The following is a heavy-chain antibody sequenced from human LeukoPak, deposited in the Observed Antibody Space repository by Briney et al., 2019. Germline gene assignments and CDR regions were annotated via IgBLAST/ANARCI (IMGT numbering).Heavy chain of an antibody. CDR1: GSSISSSSYY. CDR2: IYYRGTT. J-gene: IGHJ3*02. CDR3: AADTRAYSSSWYWGAFDI. D-gene: IGHD6-13*01. V-gene: IGHV4-39*07. Sequence: KSSETLSLTCTVSGSSISSSSYYWGWIRQPPGKGLEWIGSIYYRGTTYYNPSLKSRVSLSVDTSKNQFSLKLSSVTAADTAVYYCAADTRAYSSSWYWGAFDIWGQGTMVTVSS.